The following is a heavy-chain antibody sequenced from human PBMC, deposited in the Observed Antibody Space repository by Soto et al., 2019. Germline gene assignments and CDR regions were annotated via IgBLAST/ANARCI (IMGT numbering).Heavy chain of an antibody. V-gene: IGHV1-69*13. Sequence: SSVKVSCKASGGTFSSYRINWVRQAPGQGLEWVGGIVPIYQTADYAQKFQGRVTITADESARTSYMELRSLKSQDTAVYYCVRDSGAKLSSSWGQGSRVTVSS. J-gene: IGHJ4*02. CDR3: VRDSGAKLSSS. D-gene: IGHD6-13*01. CDR2: IVPIYQTA. CDR1: GGTFSSYR.